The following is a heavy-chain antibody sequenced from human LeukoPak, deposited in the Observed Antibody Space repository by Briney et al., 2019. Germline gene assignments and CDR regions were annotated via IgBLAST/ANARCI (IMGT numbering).Heavy chain of an antibody. J-gene: IGHJ6*02. Sequence: GSVTASCKASGYTFTSYDINWVRQAPGQGVEWMGWMNPNRGNTDYAQNFHASVTMTTNTSITTPYMELSTLRSEDTAVYYCARERWLQQSHYVMDFFVQGPTVTVCS. CDR2: MNPNRGNT. D-gene: IGHD5-24*01. CDR3: ARERWLQQSHYVMDF. V-gene: IGHV1-8*01. CDR1: GYTFTSYD.